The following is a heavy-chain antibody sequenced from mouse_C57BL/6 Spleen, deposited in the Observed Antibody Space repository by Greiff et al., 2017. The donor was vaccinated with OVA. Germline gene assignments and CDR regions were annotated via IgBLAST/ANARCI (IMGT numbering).Heavy chain of an antibody. CDR2: ISYDGSN. J-gene: IGHJ3*01. D-gene: IGHD2-3*01. Sequence: EVKLQESGPGLVKPSQSLSLTCSVTGYSIPSGYYWNWIRQFPGNKLEWMGYISYDGSNNYNPSLKNRISITRDTSKNQFFLKLNSVTTEDTATYYCARGGDGAYWGQGTLVTVSA. V-gene: IGHV3-6*01. CDR1: GYSIPSGYY. CDR3: ARGGDGAY.